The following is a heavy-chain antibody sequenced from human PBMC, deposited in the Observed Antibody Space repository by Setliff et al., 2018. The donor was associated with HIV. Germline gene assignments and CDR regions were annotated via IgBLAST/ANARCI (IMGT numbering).Heavy chain of an antibody. CDR3: ARHSPSDY. V-gene: IGHV4-59*08. CDR2: IYNSAST. CDR1: GDSISTDY. Sequence: KTSETLSLTCTVSGDSISTDYWTWIRQPPGKGLEWIGYIYNSASTSYSPSLKSRVTISVDTSKNQFSLKLSSVTAADTAVYYCARHSPSDYWGQGTLVTAPQ. J-gene: IGHJ4*02.